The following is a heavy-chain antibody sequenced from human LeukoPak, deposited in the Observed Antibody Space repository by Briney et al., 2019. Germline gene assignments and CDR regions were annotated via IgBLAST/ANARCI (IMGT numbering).Heavy chain of an antibody. CDR2: INKDGSVI. Sequence: GGSLRLSCAASGFTFSSSWIHWVRQAPGKGLVWVSRINKDGSVIDYAESVKGRFSISRDNAKNTLYRQMNSLRVEDTAIYYCVKVRGRARVGYFDYWGQGALVTVSS. CDR3: VKVRGRARVGYFDY. V-gene: IGHV3-74*01. J-gene: IGHJ4*02. CDR1: GFTFSSSW. D-gene: IGHD1-26*01.